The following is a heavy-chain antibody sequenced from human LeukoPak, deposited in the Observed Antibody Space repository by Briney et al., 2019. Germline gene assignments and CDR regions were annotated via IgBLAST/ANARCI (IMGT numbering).Heavy chain of an antibody. V-gene: IGHV4-34*08. J-gene: IGHJ4*02. CDR3: AAVVPAAMY. CDR2: INHSGST. D-gene: IGHD2-2*01. CDR1: GFTFSTYA. Sequence: GSLRLSCAASGFTFSTYAMGWVRQAPGKGLEWIGEINHSGSTNYNPSLKSRVTISVDTSKNQFSLKLSSVTAADTAVYYCAAVVPAAMYWGQGTLVTVSS.